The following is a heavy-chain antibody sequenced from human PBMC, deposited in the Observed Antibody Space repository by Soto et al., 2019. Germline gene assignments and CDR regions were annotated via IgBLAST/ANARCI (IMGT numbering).Heavy chain of an antibody. CDR1: GGSFSSNY. D-gene: IGHD3-22*01. Sequence: SETLSLTCTVSGGSFSSNYWSWIRQPPGKGLEWIGHIYYSGRTNYNPSLKSRVTISGDTSKNQLSLKLSSVTAAGTAAYFCVRDYNYDSRGYPGAYYYGMDVWGQGTTVTVSS. CDR3: VRDYNYDSRGYPGAYYYGMDV. CDR2: IYYSGRT. V-gene: IGHV4-59*01. J-gene: IGHJ6*02.